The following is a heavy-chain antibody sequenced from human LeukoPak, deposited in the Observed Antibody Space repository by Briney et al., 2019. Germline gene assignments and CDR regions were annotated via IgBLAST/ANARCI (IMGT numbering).Heavy chain of an antibody. CDR3: ARGGPGDYDSSGYYSYFQH. CDR1: GFTFSSYS. D-gene: IGHD3-22*01. J-gene: IGHJ1*01. V-gene: IGHV3-48*04. Sequence: SGGSLRLSCAASGFTFSSYSMNWVRQAPGKGLEWVSYISSSSSTIYYADSVKGRFTISRDNAKNSLYLQMNSLRAEDTAVYYCARGGPGDYDSSGYYSYFQHWGQGTLVTVSS. CDR2: ISSSSSTI.